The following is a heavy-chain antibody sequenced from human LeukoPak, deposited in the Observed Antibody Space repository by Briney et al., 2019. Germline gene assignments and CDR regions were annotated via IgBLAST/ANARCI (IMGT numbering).Heavy chain of an antibody. CDR1: GGSISSYY. CDR3: ARDYSGRGHYYHYMDV. V-gene: IGHV4-59*01. Sequence: PSETLSLTCTVSGGSISSYYWSWIRQPPGKGLEWIGYIYYSGSTNYNPSLKSRVTISVDTSKNQFSLKLRSVTAADTAVYYCARDYSGRGHYYHYMDVWGKGTTVTVSS. CDR2: IYYSGST. D-gene: IGHD5-12*01. J-gene: IGHJ6*03.